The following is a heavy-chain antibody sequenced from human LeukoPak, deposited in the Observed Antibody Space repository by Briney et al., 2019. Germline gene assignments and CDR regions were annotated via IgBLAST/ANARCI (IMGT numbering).Heavy chain of an antibody. Sequence: ASVKVSCKASGYTFTGYYMHWVRQAPGQGLEWMGWINPNSGGTNNEQKFQGRVTMTRDTSISTAYMELSRLRFDDTAVYYCARGDVDTAMVTPVYWGQGTLVSVSS. J-gene: IGHJ4*02. CDR2: INPNSGGT. D-gene: IGHD5-18*01. CDR3: ARGDVDTAMVTPVY. V-gene: IGHV1-2*02. CDR1: GYTFTGYY.